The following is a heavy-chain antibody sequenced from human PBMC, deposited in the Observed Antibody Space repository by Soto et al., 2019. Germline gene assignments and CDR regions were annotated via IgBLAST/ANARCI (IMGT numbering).Heavy chain of an antibody. Sequence: QVQLVESGGGVVQPGRSLRLSCAASGFTFSSYGMHWVRQAPGKGLEWVAVISYDGSNKYYADSVKGRFTISRDNSKNTLYLQMNSLRAEDTAVYYCAKDHRIAAAVGLFDYWGQGTLVTVSS. J-gene: IGHJ4*02. CDR2: ISYDGSNK. V-gene: IGHV3-30*18. CDR1: GFTFSSYG. CDR3: AKDHRIAAAVGLFDY. D-gene: IGHD6-13*01.